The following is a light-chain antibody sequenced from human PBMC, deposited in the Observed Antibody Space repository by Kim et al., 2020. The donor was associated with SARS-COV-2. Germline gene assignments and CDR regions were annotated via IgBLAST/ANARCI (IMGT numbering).Light chain of an antibody. CDR3: QQYNNWPPLT. V-gene: IGKV3-15*01. CDR2: NAS. CDR1: QSVSSH. Sequence: YPGESATPSCRASQSVSSHFAWYQQKPGQAPRLLIYNASTRATGIPARFSGSGSGTEFTLTIISLQSEDSAIYYCQQYNNWPPLTFGGGTKVDIK. J-gene: IGKJ4*01.